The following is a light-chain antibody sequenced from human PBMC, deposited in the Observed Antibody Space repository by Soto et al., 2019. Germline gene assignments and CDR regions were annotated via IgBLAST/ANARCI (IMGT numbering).Light chain of an antibody. J-gene: IGLJ1*01. CDR3: QYYDSRMSAYV. V-gene: IGLV1-40*01. CDR2: GNN. Sequence: QSALTQPPSVSGAPGQRLTVSCTGSSSDIGGGHDVHWYQQLPGTAPKLRVYGNNNRPAGVPDRFSCAKSGTSASLAITRLQAEDEADYYCQYYDSRMSAYVFGNGTKVTVL. CDR1: SSDIGGGHD.